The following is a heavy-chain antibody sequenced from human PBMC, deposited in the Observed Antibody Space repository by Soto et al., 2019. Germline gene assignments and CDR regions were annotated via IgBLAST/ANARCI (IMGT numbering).Heavy chain of an antibody. D-gene: IGHD3-10*01. CDR3: AHHYYFSGSYLYDY. CDR1: GFSLSTSAVG. V-gene: IGHV2-5*02. Sequence: QITLKESGPTLVKPTQPLTLTCSFSGFSLSTSAVGVGWIRQPPGMALEWLALIFWDDDKRYNASLKSRLTITKDTSNNQVVLTMTNMGPMDTATYYCAHHYYFSGSYLYDYWGQGTLVTVSS. J-gene: IGHJ4*02. CDR2: IFWDDDK.